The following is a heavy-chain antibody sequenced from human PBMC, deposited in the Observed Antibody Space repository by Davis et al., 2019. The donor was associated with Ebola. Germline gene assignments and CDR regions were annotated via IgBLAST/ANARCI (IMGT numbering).Heavy chain of an antibody. CDR2: ISAYNGNT. V-gene: IGHV1-18*01. Sequence: AASVKVSCKASGYTFTSYGISWVRQAPGQGLEWMGWISAYNGNTNYAQKLQGRVTMTTDTSTSTAYMELRSLRSEDTAVYYCAREKTGTQFYGMDVWGQGTTVTVSS. D-gene: IGHD1-7*01. J-gene: IGHJ6*02. CDR3: AREKTGTQFYGMDV. CDR1: GYTFTSYG.